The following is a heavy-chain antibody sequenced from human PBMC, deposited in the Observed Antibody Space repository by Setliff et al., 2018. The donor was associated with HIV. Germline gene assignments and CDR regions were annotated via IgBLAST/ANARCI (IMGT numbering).Heavy chain of an antibody. V-gene: IGHV5-51*01. J-gene: IGHJ6*03. CDR3: ARHAGPRNFWSGYSSGMDV. CDR2: IYPGDSDT. Sequence: GESLKISCKGSGFSFTSYWIGWVRQMPGKGLEYMGFIYPGDSDTRYSPSFQGQVTISADKSISTAYLQWSSLKASDTAMYYCARHAGPRNFWSGYSSGMDVWGKGTTVTVSS. D-gene: IGHD3-3*01. CDR1: GFSFTSYW.